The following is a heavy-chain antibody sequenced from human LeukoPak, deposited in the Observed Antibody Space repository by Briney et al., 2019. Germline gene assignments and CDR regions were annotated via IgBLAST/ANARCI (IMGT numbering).Heavy chain of an antibody. J-gene: IGHJ6*02. V-gene: IGHV3-7*01. Sequence: GGSLRLSCAASGFTFSSYAMSWVRQAPGKGLEWVANIKQDGSEKYYVDSVKGRFTISRDNAKNSLYLQMNSLRVEDTAVYYCARVGGEVARPYYYYGMDVWGQGTTVTVSS. CDR1: GFTFSSYA. CDR3: ARVGGEVARPYYYYGMDV. D-gene: IGHD1-26*01. CDR2: IKQDGSEK.